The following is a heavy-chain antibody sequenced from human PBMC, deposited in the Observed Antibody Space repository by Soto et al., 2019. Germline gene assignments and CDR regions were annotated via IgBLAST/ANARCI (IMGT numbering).Heavy chain of an antibody. V-gene: IGHV4-34*01. CDR2: IKDVGRT. J-gene: IGHJ4*02. D-gene: IGHD5-12*01. CDR1: GGSLRGYY. CDR3: ARGQEGVVATH. Sequence: QVQLQQWGAGLLKPSETLSLNCAVNGGSLRGYYWSWIRQPPGKGLEGIGEIKDVGRTNYSPSIKSRANISSDTSNTQFSLRLYSVTAADTGVYYCARGQEGVVATHWDQGTLVTVSS.